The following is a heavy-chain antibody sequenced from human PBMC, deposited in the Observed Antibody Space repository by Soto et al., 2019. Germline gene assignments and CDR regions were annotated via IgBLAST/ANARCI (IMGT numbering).Heavy chain of an antibody. J-gene: IGHJ6*02. D-gene: IGHD1-26*01. CDR1: GYSFTNYD. V-gene: IGHV1-18*01. CDR2: ISAHNGNK. Sequence: QLVQSGAEVKKPGASVKVSCKASGYSFTNYDISWVRQAPGQGLEWMAWISAHNGNKHYAEKFQGRVSTTTDTSTSTAYMDVRTLKTDDPAVYYCARGLLAYFGMDVWGQGTTVTVS. CDR3: ARGLLAYFGMDV.